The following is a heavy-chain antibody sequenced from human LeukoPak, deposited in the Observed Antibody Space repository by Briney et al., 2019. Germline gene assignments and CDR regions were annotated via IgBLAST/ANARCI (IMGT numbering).Heavy chain of an antibody. V-gene: IGHV4-59*01. CDR2: IYYSGST. J-gene: IGHJ3*02. CDR3: ARDISTAAFDI. Sequence: SETLSLTCTVSGGSISSYYGSWIRQPPGKGREWIGYIYYSGSTNYNPSLKSRVTISVDTSKNQFSLKLSSVTAPDRAVYYCARDISTAAFDIWGQGTMVTVSS. D-gene: IGHD1-26*01. CDR1: GGSISSYY.